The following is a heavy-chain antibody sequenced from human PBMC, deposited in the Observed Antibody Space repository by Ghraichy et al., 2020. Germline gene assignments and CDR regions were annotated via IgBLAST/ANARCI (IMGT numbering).Heavy chain of an antibody. CDR3: ARKDMRSRNYWYFDL. Sequence: GGSLRLSCAASGFTFSNYSMNWVRQAPGKGLEWVSYISSSSSTIYYADSVKGRFTISRDDAKNSLYLQMNSLRDEDTAVYYCARKDMRSRNYWYFDLWGRGTLVTVSS. V-gene: IGHV3-48*02. CDR1: GFTFSNYS. J-gene: IGHJ2*01. CDR2: ISSSSSTI.